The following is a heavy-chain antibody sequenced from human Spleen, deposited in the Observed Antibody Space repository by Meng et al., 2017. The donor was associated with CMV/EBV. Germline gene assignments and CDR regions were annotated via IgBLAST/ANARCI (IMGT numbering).Heavy chain of an antibody. V-gene: IGHV3-30*02. J-gene: IGHJ5*02. CDR3: AKDMEDIVVVPAAYNWFDP. Sequence: FGSYGMPWVRQAPGKGLEWVALIRYDGSNKYYAESVKGRFTISRDNFKNTLYLQMNSLRVEDTAVYHCAKDMEDIVVVPAAYNWFDPWGQGTLVTVSS. CDR1: FGSYG. CDR2: IRYDGSNK. D-gene: IGHD2-2*01.